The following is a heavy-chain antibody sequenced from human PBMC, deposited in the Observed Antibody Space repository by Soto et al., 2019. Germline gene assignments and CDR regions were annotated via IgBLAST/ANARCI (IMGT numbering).Heavy chain of an antibody. D-gene: IGHD2-15*01. J-gene: IGHJ5*02. CDR3: ARELGGSWYNWFDP. V-gene: IGHV3-53*01. CDR2: LHSDVST. CDR1: GFTVSSNS. Sequence: PGGSLRLSCAVSGFTVSSNSITWVRQAPGQGLEWVSVLHSDVSTYYVDSVEGRFVISRDNSKNTVYLQMNSLRAEDTAIYYCARELGGSWYNWFDPWGQGTLVTVSS.